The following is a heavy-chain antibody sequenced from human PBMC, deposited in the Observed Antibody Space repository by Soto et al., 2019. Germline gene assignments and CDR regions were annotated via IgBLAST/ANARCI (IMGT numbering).Heavy chain of an antibody. D-gene: IGHD3-22*01. J-gene: IGHJ4*02. Sequence: EVQLVESGGGLVKPGGSLRLSCAASGFTFSSYSMNWVRQAPGKGLEWVSSISSISSYIYYADSVKGRFTISRDNAKNSLYLQMNSLRAEDTAVYYCARRRYYDSSGYFDYWGQGTLVTVSS. CDR3: ARRRYYDSSGYFDY. V-gene: IGHV3-21*01. CDR2: ISSISSYI. CDR1: GFTFSSYS.